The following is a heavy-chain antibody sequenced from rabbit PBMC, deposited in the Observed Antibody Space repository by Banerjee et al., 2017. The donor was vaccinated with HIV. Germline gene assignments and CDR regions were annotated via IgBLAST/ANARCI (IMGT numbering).Heavy chain of an antibody. J-gene: IGHJ4*01. V-gene: IGHV1S45*01. CDR3: ARRYTTDAGYGAGRFNL. D-gene: IGHD7-1*01. CDR1: GIDFSRSFW. CDR2: IVAGSSGST. Sequence: QEHLVESGGGLVTLGGSLKLTCKASGIDFSRSFWISWVRQTPGKGLEWIACIVAGSSGSTYYANWAKGRFTISKTSSTTVTLQMTSMTAADTATYFCARRYTTDAGYGAGRFNLWGQGTLVTVS.